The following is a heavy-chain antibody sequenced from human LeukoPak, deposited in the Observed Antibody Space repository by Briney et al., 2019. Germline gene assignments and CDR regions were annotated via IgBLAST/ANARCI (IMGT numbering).Heavy chain of an antibody. V-gene: IGHV3-7*01. Sequence: GGSLRLSCAASGFTFSSYWMSWVRQAPGKGLEWVANIKQDGSEKYYVDSVKGRFTISRDNAKNSLYLQMNSLRAEDTAVFYCARVPMIAARPRYFQHWGQGTLVTVPS. CDR3: ARVPMIAARPRYFQH. J-gene: IGHJ1*01. CDR1: GFTFSSYW. D-gene: IGHD6-6*01. CDR2: IKQDGSEK.